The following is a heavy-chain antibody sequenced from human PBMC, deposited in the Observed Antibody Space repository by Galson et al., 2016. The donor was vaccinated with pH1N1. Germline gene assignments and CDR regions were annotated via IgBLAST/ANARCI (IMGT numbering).Heavy chain of an antibody. D-gene: IGHD3-10*01. CDR3: AKGRVDSRILRAISIRGDEAFDF. CDR1: GYTFTNYH. J-gene: IGHJ3*01. V-gene: IGHV1-46*01. Sequence: QSGAEVKEPGASVKVSCKASGYTFTNYHIHWVRQAPGQGLDWMGIVNPNGGSTNYAQRFQGRVTMATDTSTSTVYMELSSLRSEDTAIYYCAKGRVDSRILRAISIRGDEAFDFWGQGTMVTVSS. CDR2: VNPNGGST.